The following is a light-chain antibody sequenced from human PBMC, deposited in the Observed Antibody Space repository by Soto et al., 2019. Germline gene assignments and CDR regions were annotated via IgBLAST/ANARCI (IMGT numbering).Light chain of an antibody. J-gene: IGKJ1*01. CDR3: QQYGSSYPWT. CDR1: QSVSSY. V-gene: IGKV3-11*01. CDR2: DAS. Sequence: EIVLTQSPATLSLSPGERATLSCRASQSVSSYLLWYQQKPGQTPRLLIYDASNRATGIPARFSGSGSETDFTLTISSLEPEDFAVYYCQQYGSSYPWTFGQGTKVEIK.